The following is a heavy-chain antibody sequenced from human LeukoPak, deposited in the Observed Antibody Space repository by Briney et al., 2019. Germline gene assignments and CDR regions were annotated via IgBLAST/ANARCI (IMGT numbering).Heavy chain of an antibody. CDR2: INPNSGGT. D-gene: IGHD1-26*01. CDR3: ARASSYRPIFDY. V-gene: IGHV1-2*02. CDR1: GYTFTGYY. Sequence: ASVKVSCKASGYTFTGYYMHWVRQAPGQGLEWMGWINPNSGGTNYAQKFQGRVTMTRDTSISTAYMELSRLRSDDTAVYYCARASSYRPIFDYWGQGTLVTLSS. J-gene: IGHJ4*02.